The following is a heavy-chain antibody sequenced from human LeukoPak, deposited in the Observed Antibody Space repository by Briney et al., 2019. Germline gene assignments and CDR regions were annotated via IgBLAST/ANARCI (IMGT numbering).Heavy chain of an antibody. CDR1: GYTFTTYA. CDR3: VRDGYSYGQERGVDY. V-gene: IGHV1-3*01. Sequence: ASVKVSCKASGYTFTTYAMHWVRQAPGQRLEWMGWINAVNGNTKYSQKFQGRVTITRDTSASTAYMELSSLRSEDTAVYYCVRDGYSYGQERGVDYWGQGTPVTVSS. CDR2: INAVNGNT. D-gene: IGHD5-18*01. J-gene: IGHJ4*02.